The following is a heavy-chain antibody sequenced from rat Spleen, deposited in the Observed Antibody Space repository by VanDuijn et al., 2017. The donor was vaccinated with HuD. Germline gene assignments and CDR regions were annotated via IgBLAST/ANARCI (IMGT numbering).Heavy chain of an antibody. D-gene: IGHD1-4*01. CDR2: IKAKSNNYAT. J-gene: IGHJ2*01. CDR1: GFTFNTVW. V-gene: IGHV6-6*01. Sequence: EVQVLESGGGLVQPGNSLKLSYATSGFTFNTVWMYWYRQFPEKRLEWVARIKAKSNNYATDYTESVKGRFTISRDDAKSCIYLQMNNLKEEDSAIYYCATPGHWGQGVLVTVS. CDR3: ATPGH.